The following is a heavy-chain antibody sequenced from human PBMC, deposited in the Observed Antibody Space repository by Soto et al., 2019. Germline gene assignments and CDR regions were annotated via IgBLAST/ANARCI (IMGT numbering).Heavy chain of an antibody. CDR1: GGSISSYY. CDR3: ARRWGDYFDY. D-gene: IGHD3-16*01. Sequence: QVQLQESGPGLVKPSETLSLTCTVSGGSISSYYWSWIRQPPGKGLEWIGYIYYSGSTNYNPSLNSGATITXDTSKNQFSLKLSSVTAADTAVYYCARRWGDYFDYWGQGTLVTVSS. CDR2: IYYSGST. J-gene: IGHJ4*02. V-gene: IGHV4-59*08.